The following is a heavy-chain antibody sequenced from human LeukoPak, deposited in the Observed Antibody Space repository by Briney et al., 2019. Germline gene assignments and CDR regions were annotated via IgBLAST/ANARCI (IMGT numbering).Heavy chain of an antibody. CDR2: IRFDESAK. Sequence: GGSLRLSCAASGFTFGSYGMHWVRQAPGKGLEWVSFIRFDESAKYYADSVKGRFTISRDNSKNTLYLQMNSLRAEDTAVYYCATSFSGSQSYYNGWGQGTLVTVSS. CDR3: ATSFSGSQSYYNG. CDR1: GFTFGSYG. J-gene: IGHJ4*02. D-gene: IGHD3-10*01. V-gene: IGHV3-30*02.